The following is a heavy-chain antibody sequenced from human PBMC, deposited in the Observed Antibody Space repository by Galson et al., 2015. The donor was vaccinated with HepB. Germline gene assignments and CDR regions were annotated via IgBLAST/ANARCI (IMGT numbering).Heavy chain of an antibody. CDR3: ARVSYDFWSGYYTEWYFDL. CDR2: IYYSGST. V-gene: IGHV4-59*01. D-gene: IGHD3-3*01. Sequence: SETLSLTCTVSGGSISSYYWSWIRQPPGKGLEWIGYIYYSGSTNYNLSLKSRVTISVDTSKNQFSLKLSSVTAADTAVYYCARVSYDFWSGYYTEWYFDLWGRGTLVTVSS. CDR1: GGSISSYY. J-gene: IGHJ2*01.